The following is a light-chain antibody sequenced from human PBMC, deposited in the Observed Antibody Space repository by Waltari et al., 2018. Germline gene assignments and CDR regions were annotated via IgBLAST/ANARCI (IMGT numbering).Light chain of an antibody. CDR1: GSNPGAGYE. V-gene: IGLV1-40*01. CDR3: QSYDTSLSVV. J-gene: IGLJ3*02. CDR2: GSS. Sequence: QSVLTQPPSVSGAPGQRVTISCTGSGSNPGAGYEVHWYQHLPRAAPKLLIYGSSSRPLGVPDRFFGSTSGTSASLAITGLQAEDEGDYYCQSYDTSLSVVFGGGTKLTVL.